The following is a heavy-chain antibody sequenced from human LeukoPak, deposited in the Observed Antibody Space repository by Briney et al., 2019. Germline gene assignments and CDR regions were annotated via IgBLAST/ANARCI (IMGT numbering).Heavy chain of an antibody. CDR2: ISSSSSYI. CDR3: ARGDYYDFWSGYYNLDY. J-gene: IGHJ4*02. D-gene: IGHD3-3*01. V-gene: IGHV3-21*01. Sequence: GGSLRLSCVVSGFTFSSYSMNWVRQAPGKGLEWVSSISSSSSYIYYADSVKGRFTISRDNAKNSLYLQVNSLRAEDTAVYYCARGDYYDFWSGYYNLDYWGQGTLVTVSS. CDR1: GFTFSSYS.